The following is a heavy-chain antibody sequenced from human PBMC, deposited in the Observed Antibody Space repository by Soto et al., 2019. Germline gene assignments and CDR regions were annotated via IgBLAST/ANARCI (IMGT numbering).Heavy chain of an antibody. CDR3: AREEDTAMVNY. Sequence: GTLRLACAASGFTFSSYWMSWVRQAPGKGLEWVANIKQDGSEKYYVDSVKGRFTISRDNAKNSLYLQMNSLRAEDTAVYYCAREEDTAMVNYWGQGTLVTVSS. CDR1: GFTFSSYW. J-gene: IGHJ4*02. V-gene: IGHV3-7*01. D-gene: IGHD5-18*01. CDR2: IKQDGSEK.